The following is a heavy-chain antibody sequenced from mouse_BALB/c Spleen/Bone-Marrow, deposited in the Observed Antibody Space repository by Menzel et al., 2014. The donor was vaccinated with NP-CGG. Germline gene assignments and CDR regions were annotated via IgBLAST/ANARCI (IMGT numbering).Heavy chain of an antibody. J-gene: IGHJ2*01. D-gene: IGHD2-1*01. CDR2: IRNEANGYTT. Sequence: EVKLVESGGGLVQPGGFLRLSCATSGFTFTDHYMSWVRQPPGKALEWLGFIRNEANGYTTEYSASVKGRFTISRDNSQSIVYLQMNTLRAEDSATYYCARDYLYYFDYWGQGTTLTVSS. CDR1: GFTFTDHY. CDR3: ARDYLYYFDY. V-gene: IGHV7-3*02.